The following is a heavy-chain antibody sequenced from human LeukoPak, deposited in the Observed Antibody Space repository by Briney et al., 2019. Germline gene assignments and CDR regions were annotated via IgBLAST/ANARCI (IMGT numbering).Heavy chain of an antibody. D-gene: IGHD5-18*01. Sequence: ASVKVSCKASGYTFTGYYMHWVRQAPGQGLEWIGWINPNSGGTNYAQKFQGRVTMTRDTSISTAYMELSRLRSDDTAVYYCARARIQLWLAPFDYWGQGTLVTVSS. CDR3: ARARIQLWLAPFDY. J-gene: IGHJ4*02. CDR1: GYTFTGYY. CDR2: INPNSGGT. V-gene: IGHV1-2*02.